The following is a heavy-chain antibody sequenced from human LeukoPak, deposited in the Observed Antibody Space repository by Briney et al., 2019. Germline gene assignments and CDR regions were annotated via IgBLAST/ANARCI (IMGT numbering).Heavy chain of an antibody. CDR2: IIPIFGTA. D-gene: IGHD3-10*01. J-gene: IGHJ4*02. Sequence: SVKVSCKASGGTFSSYAISWVRQAPGQGLEWMGGIIPIFGTADYAQKFQGRVTITADESTSTAYMELSNLRSEDTAVYYCARIDYYGSSDYWGQGTLVTVSS. CDR1: GGTFSSYA. V-gene: IGHV1-69*13. CDR3: ARIDYYGSSDY.